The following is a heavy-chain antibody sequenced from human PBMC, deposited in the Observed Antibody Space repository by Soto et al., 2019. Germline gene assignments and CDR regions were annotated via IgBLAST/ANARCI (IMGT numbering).Heavy chain of an antibody. Sequence: SETLSLTCAVYGGSFSAYYWSWIRQSPWKGLEWIGEINHSGRTNFNPSLKSRVTISVETSKSQLSLKLTSVTAADPAVYYCAGQAFRLGRRPSFDYWGLGTLVTVSS. J-gene: IGHJ4*02. CDR1: GGSFSAYY. V-gene: IGHV4-34*01. CDR2: INHSGRT. CDR3: AGQAFRLGRRPSFDY. D-gene: IGHD6-19*01.